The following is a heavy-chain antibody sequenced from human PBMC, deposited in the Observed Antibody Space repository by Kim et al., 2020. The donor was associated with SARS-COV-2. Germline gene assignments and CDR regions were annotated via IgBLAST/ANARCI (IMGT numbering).Heavy chain of an antibody. D-gene: IGHD2-15*01. V-gene: IGHV1-2*04. CDR1: GYTFTGYY. Sequence: ASVKVSCKASGYTFTGYYMHWVRQAPGQGLEWMGWINPNSGGTNYAQKFQGWVTMTRDTSISTAYMELSRLRSDDTAVYYCARVTRTRSGAFFDYWGQGTLVTVSS. CDR2: INPNSGGT. CDR3: ARVTRTRSGAFFDY. J-gene: IGHJ4*02.